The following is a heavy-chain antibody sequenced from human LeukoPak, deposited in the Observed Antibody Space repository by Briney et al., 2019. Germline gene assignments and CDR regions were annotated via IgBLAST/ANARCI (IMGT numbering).Heavy chain of an antibody. CDR1: GFTISNYW. CDR3: ARRPESGTASAYNFYGMDV. CDR2: IKKDGSSI. Sequence: GGSLRLSCAASGFTISNYWMHWVRQVPGRGLWWFPGIKKDGSSITYADSVKGRFTISRDNAKNTLYLQMNSLRAEDTAVYHCARRPESGTASAYNFYGMDVWGQGTTVTVSS. V-gene: IGHV3-74*01. D-gene: IGHD1-7*01. J-gene: IGHJ6*02.